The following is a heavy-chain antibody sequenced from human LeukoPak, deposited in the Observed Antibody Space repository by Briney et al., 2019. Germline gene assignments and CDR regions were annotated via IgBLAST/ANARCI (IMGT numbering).Heavy chain of an antibody. Sequence: GGSLRLSCAASGSTFSSYAMSWVRQAPGKGLEWVSAISGSGGSTYYADSVKGRFTISRDNSKNTLYLQMNSLRAEDTAVYYCAKGWGQWELPPAVWGQGTTVTVSS. CDR1: GSTFSSYA. J-gene: IGHJ6*02. CDR3: AKGWGQWELPPAV. CDR2: ISGSGGST. V-gene: IGHV3-23*01. D-gene: IGHD1-26*01.